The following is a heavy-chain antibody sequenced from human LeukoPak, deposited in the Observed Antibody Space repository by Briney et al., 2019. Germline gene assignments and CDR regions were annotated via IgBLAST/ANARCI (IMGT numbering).Heavy chain of an antibody. V-gene: IGHV1-2*06. CDR3: ARDGSGNYYYFDY. CDR1: GYTFTGYY. J-gene: IGHJ4*02. Sequence: GASXXVSCKASGYTFTGYYIHWVRQAPGQGLEWMGRINPNSGGTNYAQKFQGRVTMTRDTSISTAYMELSRLRSDDTAVYYCARDGSGNYYYFDYWGQGTLVTVSS. CDR2: INPNSGGT. D-gene: IGHD3-10*01.